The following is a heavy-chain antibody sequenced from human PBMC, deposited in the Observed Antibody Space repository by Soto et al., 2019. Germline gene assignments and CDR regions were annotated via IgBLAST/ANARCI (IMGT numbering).Heavy chain of an antibody. Sequence: PSETLSLTCTVSGGSINSYYWSWIRQPPGKGLEWIGYIYYIGSTNYNPSLKSRVTISVDTSKNQFSLKLSSVTAADTAVYYCARSIVPTTIGYYGMDVWGQGTTVTV. CDR1: GGSINSYY. CDR2: IYYIGST. CDR3: ARSIVPTTIGYYGMDV. V-gene: IGHV4-59*08. J-gene: IGHJ6*02. D-gene: IGHD5-12*01.